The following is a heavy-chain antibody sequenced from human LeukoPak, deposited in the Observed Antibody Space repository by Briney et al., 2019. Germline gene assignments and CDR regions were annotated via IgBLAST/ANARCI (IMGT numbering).Heavy chain of an antibody. V-gene: IGHV4-59*01. CDR1: GGSISSYY. CDR2: VYYSGST. Sequence: SETLSLTCTVSGGSISSYYWSWIRQPPGKGLEWIGYVYYSGSTNYNPSLKSRVTISVDTSKNQFSLKLSSVTAADRAVYCCARAMYYYGSGSSIWFDPWGQGTLVTVSS. CDR3: ARAMYYYGSGSSIWFDP. D-gene: IGHD3-10*01. J-gene: IGHJ5*02.